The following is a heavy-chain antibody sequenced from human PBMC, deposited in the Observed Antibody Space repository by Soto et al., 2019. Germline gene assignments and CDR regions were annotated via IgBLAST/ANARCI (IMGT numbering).Heavy chain of an antibody. CDR3: AREAPVAGTGLADGMDV. CDR2: ISYDGSNK. J-gene: IGHJ6*02. V-gene: IGHV3-30-3*01. D-gene: IGHD6-19*01. Sequence: QVQLVESGGGVVQPGRSLRLSCAASGFTFSSYAMHWVRQAPGKGLEWVAVISYDGSNKYYADSVKGRFTISRDNSKNTLYLQMNSLRAEDTAVYYCAREAPVAGTGLADGMDVWGQGTTVTVSS. CDR1: GFTFSSYA.